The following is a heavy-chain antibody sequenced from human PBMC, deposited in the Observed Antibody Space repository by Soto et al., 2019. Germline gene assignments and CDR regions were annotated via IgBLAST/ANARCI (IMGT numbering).Heavy chain of an antibody. D-gene: IGHD4-17*01. J-gene: IGHJ5*02. V-gene: IGHV2-5*01. CDR3: AHRGYGDYPRDNWFDP. Sequence: QITLKESGPTLVKPTQTLTLTCTFSGFSLTTGGLGVGWLRQPPGRALEWLALIYWNDDKRYNPSLKSRLTTTKDPSKNQVVLTMTNMDPVDTATYYCAHRGYGDYPRDNWFDPWGQGTLVTVSS. CDR2: IYWNDDK. CDR1: GFSLTTGGLG.